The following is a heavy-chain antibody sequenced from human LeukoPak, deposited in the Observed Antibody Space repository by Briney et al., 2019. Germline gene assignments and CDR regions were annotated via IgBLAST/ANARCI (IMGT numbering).Heavy chain of an antibody. CDR3: ARVRKYSGYYSWYFDL. V-gene: IGHV3-13*01. Sequence: GGSLRLSCAASGFTFSSYDMHWVRQATGKGLEWVSAIGTAGDTYYPGSVKDRFTISRENAKNSLYLQMNSLRAGDTAVYYCARVRKYSGYYSWYFDLWGRGTLVTVSS. D-gene: IGHD5-12*01. CDR1: GFTFSSYD. CDR2: IGTAGDT. J-gene: IGHJ2*01.